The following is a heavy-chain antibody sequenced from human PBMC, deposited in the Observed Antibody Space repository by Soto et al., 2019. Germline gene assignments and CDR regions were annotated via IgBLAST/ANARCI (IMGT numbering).Heavy chain of an antibody. CDR2: IDPSDSYT. J-gene: IGHJ4*02. CDR3: ARRDSSGWYTGY. Sequence: GESLKISCKGSGYSFTSYRISWVRQMPGKGLEWMGRIDPSDSYTNYSPSFQGHVTISADKSISTAYLQWSSLKASDTAMYYCARRDSSGWYTGYWGQGTLVTVSS. CDR1: GYSFTSYR. D-gene: IGHD6-19*01. V-gene: IGHV5-10-1*01.